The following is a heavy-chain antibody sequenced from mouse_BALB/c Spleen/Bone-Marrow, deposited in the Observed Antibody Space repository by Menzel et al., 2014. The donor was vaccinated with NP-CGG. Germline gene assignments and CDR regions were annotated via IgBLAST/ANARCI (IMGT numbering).Heavy chain of an antibody. CDR3: ARDDYYAMDY. CDR1: GFTFTDYY. V-gene: IGHV7-3*02. Sequence: EVQRVESGGGLVQPGGSLRLSCATSGFTFTDYYMSWVRQPPGKALEWLGFIRNEANGYTTEYSASVKGRFTISRDNSQSILYLQMNTLRAEDSATYYCARDDYYAMDYWGQGTSVTGSS. CDR2: IRNEANGYTT. J-gene: IGHJ4*01.